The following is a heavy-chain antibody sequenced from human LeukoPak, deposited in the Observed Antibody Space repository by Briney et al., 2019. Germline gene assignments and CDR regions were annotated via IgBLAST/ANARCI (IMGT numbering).Heavy chain of an antibody. CDR1: GGTFSSYA. CDR3: ARDVHPDY. CDR2: IIPIFGTA. D-gene: IGHD3-10*02. J-gene: IGHJ4*02. Sequence: ASVKVSCKASGGTFSSYAISWVRQAPGQGLEWMGGIIPIFGTANYAQKLQGRVTMTTDTSTSTAYMGLRSLRSDDTAVYYCARDVHPDYWGRGTLVTVSS. V-gene: IGHV1-69*05.